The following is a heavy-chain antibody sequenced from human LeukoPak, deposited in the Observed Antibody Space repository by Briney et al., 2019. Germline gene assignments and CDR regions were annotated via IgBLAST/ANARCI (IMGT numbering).Heavy chain of an antibody. D-gene: IGHD1-14*01. V-gene: IGHV4-59*08. CDR3: ARHGGITPYYYYYMDV. CDR1: GGSISSYY. Sequence: PSETLSLTCTVSGGSISSYYWSWIRQPPGKGLEWIGYIYYSGSTNYNPSLKSRVTISVDTSKNQFFLKLSSVTAADTAVYYCARHGGITPYYYYYMDVWGKGTTVTVSS. CDR2: IYYSGST. J-gene: IGHJ6*03.